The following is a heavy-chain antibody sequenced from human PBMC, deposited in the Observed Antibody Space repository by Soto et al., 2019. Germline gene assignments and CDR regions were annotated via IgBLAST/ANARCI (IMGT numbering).Heavy chain of an antibody. CDR3: ARDAKRWLQLRGAFDI. CDR2: ISYDGSNK. D-gene: IGHD5-12*01. Sequence: QVQLVESGGGVVQPGRSLRLSCAASGFTFSSYAMHWVRQAPGKGLEWVAAISYDGSNKYYADSVKGRFTISRDNSKNTLYLQMNSLRAEDTAVYYCARDAKRWLQLRGAFDIWGQGTMVTVSS. V-gene: IGHV3-30-3*01. J-gene: IGHJ3*02. CDR1: GFTFSSYA.